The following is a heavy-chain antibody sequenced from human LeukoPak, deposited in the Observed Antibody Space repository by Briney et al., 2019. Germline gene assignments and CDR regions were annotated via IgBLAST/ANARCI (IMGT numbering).Heavy chain of an antibody. CDR2: IYSGDSDT. J-gene: IGHJ3*02. D-gene: IGHD6-13*01. CDR3: ARHSRWESSRGDAFDI. Sequence: GESLPISCPGSAYSFPSYCIGWVRPMTGQGLEWMGIIYSGDSDTRYTPYFQGKVNISADKSIRTTYLQWSRLTAPDTALSYIARHSRWESSRGDAFDIWGQGTMVTVSS. V-gene: IGHV5-51*01. CDR1: AYSFPSYC.